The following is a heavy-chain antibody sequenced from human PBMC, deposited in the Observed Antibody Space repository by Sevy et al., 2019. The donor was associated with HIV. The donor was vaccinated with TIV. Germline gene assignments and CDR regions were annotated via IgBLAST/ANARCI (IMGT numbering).Heavy chain of an antibody. Sequence: GGSLRLSCAASGFTFSTHWMSWVRQAPGKGLEWVANIKEDGSEKYYVDSVKGRFTISRDNAKNSLFLQMNSLRAEDMAVYYCAKDVYWGQRTLVTVSS. CDR3: AKDVY. V-gene: IGHV3-7*03. J-gene: IGHJ4*02. CDR1: GFTFSTHW. CDR2: IKEDGSEK.